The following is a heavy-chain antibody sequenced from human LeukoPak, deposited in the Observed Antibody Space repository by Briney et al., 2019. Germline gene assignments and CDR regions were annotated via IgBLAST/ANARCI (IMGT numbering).Heavy chain of an antibody. V-gene: IGHV5-51*01. J-gene: IGHJ4*02. CDR2: IYPGDSDT. CDR3: ASGEDYGDYLGQFDY. Sequence: GESLKTSCKGSGYSFTSYWIGWVRQMPGKGLEWMGIIYPGDSDTRYSPSFQGQVTISADKSISTAYLQWSSLKASDTAMYYCASGEDYGDYLGQFDYWGQGTLVTVSS. CDR1: GYSFTSYW. D-gene: IGHD4-17*01.